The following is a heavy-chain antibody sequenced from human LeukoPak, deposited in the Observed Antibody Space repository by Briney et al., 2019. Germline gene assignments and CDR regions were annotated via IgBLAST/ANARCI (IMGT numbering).Heavy chain of an antibody. V-gene: IGHV4-59*01. CDR1: GGSITSYY. Sequence: SETLSLTCTVSGGSITSYYWSWIRQPPGKGLEWIGYIYYTGSTNYNPSLKSRDTISVDTSKNQFSLRLSSVTAADTAVYYCARGAGGDGYDYWGQGTLVTVSS. J-gene: IGHJ4*02. CDR2: IYYTGST. D-gene: IGHD5-24*01. CDR3: ARGAGGDGYDY.